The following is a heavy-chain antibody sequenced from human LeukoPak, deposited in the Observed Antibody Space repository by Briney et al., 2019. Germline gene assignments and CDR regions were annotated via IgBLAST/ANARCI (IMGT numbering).Heavy chain of an antibody. CDR2: ISYDGSNK. D-gene: IGHD2-2*02. J-gene: IGHJ6*02. CDR1: GFTFSSYA. Sequence: GGSLRLSCAASGFTFSSYAIHWVRQAPGKGLEWVAVISYDGSNKYYADSVKGRFTISRDNAKNSLYLQMNSLRAEDTAVYYCARLPVGYCSSTSCYTDYYYYGMDVWGQGTTVTVSS. V-gene: IGHV3-30-3*01. CDR3: ARLPVGYCSSTSCYTDYYYYGMDV.